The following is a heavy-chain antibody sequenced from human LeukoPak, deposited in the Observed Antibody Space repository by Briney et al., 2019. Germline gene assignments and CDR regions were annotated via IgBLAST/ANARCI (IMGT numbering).Heavy chain of an antibody. D-gene: IGHD3-16*02. Sequence: ASVKVSCKASGYTFTGYYMHWVRQAPGQGLEWMGWINPNSGGTNYAQKFQGRVTMTRDTSISTAYMELSRLRSDDTAVHYCARDRYDYVWGSYRFDYWGQGTLVTVSS. CDR2: INPNSGGT. CDR3: ARDRYDYVWGSYRFDY. V-gene: IGHV1-2*02. J-gene: IGHJ4*02. CDR1: GYTFTGYY.